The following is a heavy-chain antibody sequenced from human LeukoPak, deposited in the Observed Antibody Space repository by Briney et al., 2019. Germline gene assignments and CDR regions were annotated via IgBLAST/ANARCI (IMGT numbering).Heavy chain of an antibody. V-gene: IGHV4-30-4*08. D-gene: IGHD2-2*01. Sequence: PSETLSLTCTVSSGSISSGDYYWSWIRQPPGKGLEWIGYIYYSGSTYYNPSLKSRVTISVDTSKNQFSPKLSSVTAADTAVYYCAREGTGYCSSTSYCYWFDPWGQGTLVTVSS. J-gene: IGHJ5*02. CDR2: IYYSGST. CDR1: SGSISSGDYY. CDR3: AREGTGYCSSTSYCYWFDP.